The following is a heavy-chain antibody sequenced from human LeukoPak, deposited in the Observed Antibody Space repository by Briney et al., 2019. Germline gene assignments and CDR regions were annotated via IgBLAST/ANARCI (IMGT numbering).Heavy chain of an antibody. CDR3: ARVGDTMVRGVIDYYYYYGMDV. CDR1: GGSISSSSYY. V-gene: IGHV4-39*06. CDR2: IYYSGST. Sequence: SETLSLTCTVSGGSISSSSYYWGWIRQPPGKGLEWIGSIYYSGSTYYNPSLKSRVTISVDTSKNQFPLKLSSVTAADTAVYYCARVGDTMVRGVIDYYYYYGMDVWGQGTTVTVSS. D-gene: IGHD3-10*01. J-gene: IGHJ6*02.